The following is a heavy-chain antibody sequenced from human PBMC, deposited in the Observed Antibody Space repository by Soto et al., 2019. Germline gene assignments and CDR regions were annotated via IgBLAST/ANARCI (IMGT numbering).Heavy chain of an antibody. D-gene: IGHD3-22*01. CDR1: GFTFSSYA. CDR3: ARDRTYYYDSSGYYGV. J-gene: IGHJ4*02. Sequence: QVQLVESGGGVVQPGRSLRLSCAASGFTFSSYAMHWVRQAPGKGLEWVAVISYDGSNKYCADSVKGRFTISRDNSKNTLYLQMNSLRAEDTAVYYCARDRTYYYDSSGYYGVWGQGTLVTVSS. CDR2: ISYDGSNK. V-gene: IGHV3-30-3*01.